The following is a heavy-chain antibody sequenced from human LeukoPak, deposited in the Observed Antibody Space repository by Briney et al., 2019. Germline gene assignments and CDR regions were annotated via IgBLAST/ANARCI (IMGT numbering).Heavy chain of an antibody. CDR1: GFTFDDYG. CDR3: AGGDYGGYFDY. CDR2: INWNGGST. Sequence: GGSLRLSCAASGFTFDDYGMSWVRQAPGKGLEWVSGINWNGGSTGYADSVKGRFAISRDNAKNSLYLQMNSLRAEDTALYYCAGGDYGGYFDYWGQGTLVTVSS. V-gene: IGHV3-20*04. D-gene: IGHD2-21*02. J-gene: IGHJ4*02.